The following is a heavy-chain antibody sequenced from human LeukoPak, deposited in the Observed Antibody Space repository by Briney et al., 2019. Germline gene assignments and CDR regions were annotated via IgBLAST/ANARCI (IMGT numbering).Heavy chain of an antibody. CDR3: ARDLSWAFDY. CDR2: ISSTSSSI. V-gene: IGHV3-48*02. Sequence: GGSLTLSCAASGFTFSSYSMNWVRQAPGKGLEWISYISSTSSSILYADSVKGRFTISRDNAKNSLVLQMSSLRDEDTAVYYCARDLSWAFDYWGRGTLLTACS. J-gene: IGHJ4*02. D-gene: IGHD6-13*01. CDR1: GFTFSSYS.